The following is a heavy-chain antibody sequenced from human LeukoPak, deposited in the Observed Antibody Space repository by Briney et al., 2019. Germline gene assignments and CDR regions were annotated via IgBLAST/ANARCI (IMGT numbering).Heavy chain of an antibody. CDR1: GFTFSSYG. Sequence: GRSLRLSCAASGFTFSSYGMHWVRQAPGKGLEYVSGINDNGGRTHYGDSVKGRFSISRDNSKNTLHLQMSTLRAEDTALYYCVKDVGGSYAFDYWGQGILVTVAS. CDR2: INDNGGRT. D-gene: IGHD1-26*01. V-gene: IGHV3-64D*09. J-gene: IGHJ4*02. CDR3: VKDVGGSYAFDY.